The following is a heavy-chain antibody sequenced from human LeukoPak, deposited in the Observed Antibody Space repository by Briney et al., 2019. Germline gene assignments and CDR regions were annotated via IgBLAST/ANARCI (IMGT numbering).Heavy chain of an antibody. D-gene: IGHD5-24*01. CDR1: GYTFPIYW. CDR3: AGSTDGYFASFDY. CDR2: IYPGDSDT. V-gene: IGHV5-51*01. Sequence: GESLKISCKGSGYTFPIYWIGWVRQMPGKGLEWMGIIYPGDSDTRYSPSFQGQGTISVDKSISTAYLQWSSLKASDTAMYYCAGSTDGYFASFDYWAREPWSPSPQ. J-gene: IGHJ4*02.